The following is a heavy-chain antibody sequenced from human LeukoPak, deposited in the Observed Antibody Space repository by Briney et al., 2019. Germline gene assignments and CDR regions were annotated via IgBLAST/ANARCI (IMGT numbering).Heavy chain of an antibody. CDR2: ISGDGGST. Sequence: PGGSLRLSSAASGFTFDDYAMHGVRQAPGKGLEWVSLISGDGGSTYYADSVKGRFTISRDNSKNSLYLQMNSLRTEDTALYYCADLRYYDFWSDYALDVWGKGTTVTVSS. V-gene: IGHV3-43*02. CDR3: ADLRYYDFWSDYALDV. D-gene: IGHD3-3*01. J-gene: IGHJ6*04. CDR1: GFTFDDYA.